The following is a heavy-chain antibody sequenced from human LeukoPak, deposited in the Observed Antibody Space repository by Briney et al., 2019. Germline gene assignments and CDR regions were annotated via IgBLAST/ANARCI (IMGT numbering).Heavy chain of an antibody. CDR2: IIPIFGTA. Sequence: SVKVSCKASGGTFSSYAISWVRQAPGQGLEWMGGIIPIFGTANYAQKFQGRVTITADESTSTAYMELSSLRSEDTAVYYCAKSVGYSYGYFDYWGQGTLVTVSS. CDR1: GGTFSSYA. D-gene: IGHD5-18*01. V-gene: IGHV1-69*13. CDR3: AKSVGYSYGYFDY. J-gene: IGHJ4*02.